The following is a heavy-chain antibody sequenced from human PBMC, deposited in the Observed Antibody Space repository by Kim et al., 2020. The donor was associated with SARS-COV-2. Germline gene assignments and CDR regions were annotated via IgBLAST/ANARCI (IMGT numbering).Heavy chain of an antibody. CDR1: GFTFGDYA. D-gene: IGHD4-17*01. J-gene: IGHJ4*02. CDR2: IRSKAYGGTT. CDR3: IRSYGDYVDGSIY. V-gene: IGHV3-49*04. Sequence: GGSLRLSCIASGFTFGDYAMSWVRQVPGKGLEWVGGIRSKAYGGTTEYAASVKGRFTISRDGTKSSDYLKMNSLKTGDTAVYYCIRSYGDYVDGSIYWGPGTLVTVSS.